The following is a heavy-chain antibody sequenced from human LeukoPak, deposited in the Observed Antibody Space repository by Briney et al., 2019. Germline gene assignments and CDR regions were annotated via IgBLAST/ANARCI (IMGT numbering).Heavy chain of an antibody. CDR2: ISSSSSYI. D-gene: IGHD2-2*03. CDR1: GFTFSSYS. Sequence: PGGSLRLSCAASGFTFSSYSVNWVRQAPGKGLEWVSSISSSSSYIYYADSVKGRFTISRDNAKNSLYLQMNSLRAEDTAVYYCARDFLGIVVVPAARMGFDPWGQGTLVNVSS. V-gene: IGHV3-21*01. J-gene: IGHJ5*02. CDR3: ARDFLGIVVVPAARMGFDP.